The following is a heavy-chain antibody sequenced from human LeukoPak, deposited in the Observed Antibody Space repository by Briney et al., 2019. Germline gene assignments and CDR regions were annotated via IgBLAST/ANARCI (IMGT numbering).Heavy chain of an antibody. CDR3: ARGSGYSYGSYYYGMDV. D-gene: IGHD5-18*01. CDR1: GGSISSYY. Sequence: PSETLSLTCTVSGGSISSYYWSWIRQPPGKGLEWIGYIYYSGSTNYNPSLKSRVTISVDTSKNQSSLKLSSVTAADTAVYYCARGSGYSYGSYYYGMDVWGQGTTVTVSS. CDR2: IYYSGST. V-gene: IGHV4-59*01. J-gene: IGHJ6*02.